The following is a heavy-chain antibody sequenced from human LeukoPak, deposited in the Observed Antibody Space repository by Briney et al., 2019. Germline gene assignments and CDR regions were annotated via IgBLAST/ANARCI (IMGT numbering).Heavy chain of an antibody. V-gene: IGHV1-2*02. Sequence: ASVNVSPKTSGYTFRDYYMHWLRQAPGQGREWMEWINPKNGGTHHAQNLRGRVTANGDTSFRTAYVEVSRLRSDDAGVYYGGRGPNTAAFDYWGQGTLVTVSS. CDR2: INPKNGGT. J-gene: IGHJ4*02. CDR3: GRGPNTAAFDY. CDR1: GYTFRDYY. D-gene: IGHD6-13*01.